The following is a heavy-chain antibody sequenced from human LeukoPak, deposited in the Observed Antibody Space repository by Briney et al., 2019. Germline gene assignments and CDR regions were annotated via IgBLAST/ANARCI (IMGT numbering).Heavy chain of an antibody. CDR1: GYTLTELS. Sequence: GASVKVPCKVSGYTLTELSMHWVRQAPGKGLEWMGGFDPEDGETIYAQKFQGRVTMTEDTSTDTAYMELSSLRSEDTAVYYCATDQMYRVQLWRHFDYWGQGTLVTVSS. CDR3: ATDQMYRVQLWRHFDY. CDR2: FDPEDGET. J-gene: IGHJ4*02. D-gene: IGHD5-18*01. V-gene: IGHV1-24*01.